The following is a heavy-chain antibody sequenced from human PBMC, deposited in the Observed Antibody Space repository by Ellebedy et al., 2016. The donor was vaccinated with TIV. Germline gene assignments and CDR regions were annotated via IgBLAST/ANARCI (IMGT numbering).Heavy chain of an antibody. CDR1: GFTLKNAG. J-gene: IGHJ6*02. CDR2: TSSDGGTD. V-gene: IGHV3-30*18. D-gene: IGHD6-6*01. Sequence: GESLKISCAASGFTLKNAGMHWVRQAQGKGLEWVAVTSSDGGTDYFADSVKGRFTISRDNSKNTLYLQMDSVRNDDTAMYYCVKGSSHYYYGMDVWGQGTTVTVSS. CDR3: VKGSSHYYYGMDV.